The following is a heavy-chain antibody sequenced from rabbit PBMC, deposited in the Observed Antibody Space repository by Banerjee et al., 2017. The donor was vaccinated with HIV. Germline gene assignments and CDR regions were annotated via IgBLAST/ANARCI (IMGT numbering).Heavy chain of an antibody. CDR1: GFSFSSSYY. CDR2: IYTGTGST. J-gene: IGHJ4*01. Sequence: QEQLVESGGGLVQPEGSLTLTCTASGFSFSSSYYMCWVRQAPGRGLEWIGCIYTGTGSTYYASWAKGRFPISKTSSTTVTLQMTSLTAADTATYFCARVGAGNGYYYDLWGPGTLVTDS. V-gene: IGHV1S45*01. CDR3: ARVGAGNGYYYDL. D-gene: IGHD8-1*01.